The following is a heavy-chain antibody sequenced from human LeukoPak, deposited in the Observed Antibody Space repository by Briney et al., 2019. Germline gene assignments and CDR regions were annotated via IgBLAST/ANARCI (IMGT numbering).Heavy chain of an antibody. CDR2: VYYSGST. V-gene: IGHV4-39*07. CDR3: ARDPVDSAYDPPFDC. J-gene: IGHJ4*02. Sequence: SSETLSLTCTVSGGSMSSNSYYWAWIRQSPGKGLEWIGSVYYSGSTNYNPSLKSRVTISLDKSKNHFSLKLSSLTAADTAVYYCARDPVDSAYDPPFDCWGQGTLVTVSS. D-gene: IGHD5-12*01. CDR1: GGSMSSNSYY.